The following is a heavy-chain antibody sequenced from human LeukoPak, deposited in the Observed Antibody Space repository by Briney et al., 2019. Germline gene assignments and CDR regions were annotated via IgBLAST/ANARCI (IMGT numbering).Heavy chain of an antibody. J-gene: IGHJ4*02. D-gene: IGHD1-26*01. V-gene: IGHV3-30*18. CDR2: ISDDGSNR. Sequence: PGGSLRLSCEASGFTFSDYGMHWVRQAPGKGLEWEAIISDDGSNRFYADSVKGQFTISRDISKNTLYLQIKSLRVEDTAVYYCGKVSGSNVGPLDYWGQGTLVTVSS. CDR3: GKVSGSNVGPLDY. CDR1: GFTFSDYG.